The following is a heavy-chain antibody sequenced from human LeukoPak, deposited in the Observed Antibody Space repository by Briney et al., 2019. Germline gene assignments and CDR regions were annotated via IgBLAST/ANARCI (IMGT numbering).Heavy chain of an antibody. V-gene: IGHV3-21*01. Sequence: GGSLRLSCAASGFTFSSYSMNWVRQAPGKGLEWVSCISSSSSYIYYADSVKGRFTTSRDNAKNSLYLQMNSLRAEDTAVYYCAREMVRGVIPLDYWGQGTLVTVSS. D-gene: IGHD3-10*01. CDR3: AREMVRGVIPLDY. J-gene: IGHJ4*02. CDR1: GFTFSSYS. CDR2: ISSSSSYI.